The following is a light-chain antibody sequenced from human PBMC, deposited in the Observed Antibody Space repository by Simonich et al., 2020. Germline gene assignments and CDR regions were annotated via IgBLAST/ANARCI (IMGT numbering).Light chain of an antibody. CDR3: QQYNNWPRT. Sequence: EIVLTQSPATLSLSPGERATLSCRASQSVSSYLAWYQQKPGQAPRLLIYDASNRATGITARFSGSGSGTDFTLTISSLEPEDFAVYYCQQYNNWPRTFGQGTKVEIK. J-gene: IGKJ1*01. CDR1: QSVSSY. CDR2: DAS. V-gene: IGKV3-11*01.